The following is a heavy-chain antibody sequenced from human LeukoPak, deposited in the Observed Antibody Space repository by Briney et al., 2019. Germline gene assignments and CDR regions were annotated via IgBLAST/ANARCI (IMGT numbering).Heavy chain of an antibody. V-gene: IGHV3-33*01. D-gene: IGHD2-2*01. Sequence: GGSLRLSCAASGFTFSSYGMHWVRQAPGKGLEWVAVIWYDGSNKYYADSVKGRFTISRDNSKNTLYLQMNSLRAEDTAVYYCARHSSTSDDDAFDIWGQGTMVNVSS. CDR2: IWYDGSNK. CDR1: GFTFSSYG. CDR3: ARHSSTSDDDAFDI. J-gene: IGHJ3*02.